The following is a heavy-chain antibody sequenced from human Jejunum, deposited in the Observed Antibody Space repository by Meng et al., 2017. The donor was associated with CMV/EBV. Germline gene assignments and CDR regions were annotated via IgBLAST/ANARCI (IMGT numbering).Heavy chain of an antibody. Sequence: GFPLSRYAMPWVRQAPGKGLEWVAFISFDGSNKYYADSVNGRFTISRDNSKNTLYLQLNSLTADDTAVYYCARAYCGGDCFSGDYWGQGTLVTVSS. V-gene: IGHV3-30*04. J-gene: IGHJ4*02. CDR3: ARAYCGGDCFSGDY. D-gene: IGHD2-21*01. CDR1: GFPLSRYA. CDR2: ISFDGSNK.